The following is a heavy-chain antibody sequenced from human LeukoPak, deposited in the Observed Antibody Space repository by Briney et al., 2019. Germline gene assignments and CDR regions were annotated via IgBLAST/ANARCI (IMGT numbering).Heavy chain of an antibody. Sequence: GGSLRLSCAASGFTFSSYSMNWVRQAPGKGLEWVSSISSSSSYIYYADSVKGRFTISRDNAKNSLYLQMNSLRAEDTAVYYCATFGSRGFAFDIWGQGTMVTVSS. CDR2: ISSSSSYI. V-gene: IGHV3-21*01. J-gene: IGHJ3*02. CDR3: ATFGSRGFAFDI. CDR1: GFTFSSYS. D-gene: IGHD3-22*01.